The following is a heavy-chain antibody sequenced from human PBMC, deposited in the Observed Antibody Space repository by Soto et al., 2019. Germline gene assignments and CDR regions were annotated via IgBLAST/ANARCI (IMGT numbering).Heavy chain of an antibody. CDR3: ARGIAAAGHDY. CDR1: GGSISSGGYY. CDR2: IYYSGST. Sequence: PSETLSLTCTVSGGSISSGGYYWSWIRQHPGKGLEWIGYIYYSGSTYYNPSLKSRVTISVDTSKNQFSLKLSSVTAADTAVYYCARGIAAAGHDYWGQGTLVTVYS. V-gene: IGHV4-31*03. J-gene: IGHJ4*02. D-gene: IGHD6-13*01.